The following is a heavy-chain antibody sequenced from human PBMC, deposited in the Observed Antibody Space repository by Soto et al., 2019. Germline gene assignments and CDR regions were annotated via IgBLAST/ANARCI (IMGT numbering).Heavy chain of an antibody. V-gene: IGHV1-18*01. CDR1: GYTXTSYG. CDR2: IIAYNCNT. Sequence: SXKVSFKASGYTXTSYGIRLVRQAPGQGLEWIGWIIAYNCNTNYAQKLQGRVTMTKDTSTSTAYMEMRSLRCDDTAVYYCVRGNWNYDYWGQGTLAPVS. J-gene: IGHJ4*02. D-gene: IGHD1-7*01. CDR3: VRGNWNYDY.